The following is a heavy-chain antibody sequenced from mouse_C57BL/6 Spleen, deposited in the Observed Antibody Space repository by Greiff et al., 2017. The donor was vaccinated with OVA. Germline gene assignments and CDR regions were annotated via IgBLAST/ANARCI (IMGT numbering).Heavy chain of an antibody. D-gene: IGHD2-3*01. CDR2: ISNGGGST. J-gene: IGHJ2*01. CDR1: GFTFSDYY. CDR3: ERWVSTYLDY. Sequence: EVKLMESGGGLVQPGGSLKLSCAASGFTFSDYYMYWVRQTPEKRLEWVAYISNGGGSTYYPDTVKGRFPISRDNAKNTLYLQMSRLKSEDTAIYTGERWVSTYLDYWGQGTLSQSPQ. V-gene: IGHV5-12*01.